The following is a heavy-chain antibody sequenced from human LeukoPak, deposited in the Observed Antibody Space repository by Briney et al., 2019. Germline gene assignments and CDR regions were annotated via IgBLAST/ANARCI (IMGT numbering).Heavy chain of an antibody. CDR3: AKNIGGFDY. CDR1: GFSFSSYG. V-gene: IGHV3-23*01. D-gene: IGHD4-23*01. J-gene: IGHJ4*02. Sequence: GGSLRLSCEASGFSFSSYGMSWVRQAPGEGLEWVSGFSASDGSRYYADSVKGRFAISRDNSKNTLYLQMNSLRAEDTAVYYCAKNIGGFDYWGQGTLVTVSS. CDR2: FSASDGSR.